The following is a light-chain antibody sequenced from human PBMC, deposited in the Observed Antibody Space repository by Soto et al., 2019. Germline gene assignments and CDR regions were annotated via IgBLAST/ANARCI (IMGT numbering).Light chain of an antibody. J-gene: IGKJ1*01. CDR3: QQYTSYSWT. V-gene: IGKV1-5*01. CDR1: QSINSW. CDR2: DAS. Sequence: DIQMTQSPFTLSASVGDRVTITCRASQSINSWLAWYQQKPGKAPQILIYDASTLKSGVPSRFSASGSGTEFTLIISSLQPDDFATYYCQQYTSYSWTFGQGTKVEI.